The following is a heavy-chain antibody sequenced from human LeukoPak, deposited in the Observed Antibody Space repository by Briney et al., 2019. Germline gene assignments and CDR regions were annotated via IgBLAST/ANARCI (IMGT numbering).Heavy chain of an antibody. CDR3: ARHRGLGPMDV. CDR2: IYYSGST. CDR1: GGSISSYY. V-gene: IGHV4-59*08. Sequence: SETLSLTCTVSGGSISSYYWSWIRQPPGKGLEWIGYIYYSGSTNYNPSLKSRVTISVDTSKNQFSLRLSSVTAADTAVYYCARHRGLGPMDVWGQGTTVTVSS. D-gene: IGHD3-10*01. J-gene: IGHJ6*02.